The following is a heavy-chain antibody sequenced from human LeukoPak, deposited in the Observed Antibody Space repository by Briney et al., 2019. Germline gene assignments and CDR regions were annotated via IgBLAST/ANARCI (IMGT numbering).Heavy chain of an antibody. CDR3: ASRAQTWYYGSGSYYYLY. CDR2: IYYSGST. CDR1: GGSISSYY. J-gene: IGHJ4*02. Sequence: RPSETLSLTCTVSGGSISSYYWSWIRQPPGKGLEWIGYIYYSGSTNYNPSLKSRVTISVDTSKNQFSLKLSSVTAADTAVYYCASRAQTWYYGSGSYYYLYWGQGTLVTVSS. D-gene: IGHD3-10*01. V-gene: IGHV4-59*12.